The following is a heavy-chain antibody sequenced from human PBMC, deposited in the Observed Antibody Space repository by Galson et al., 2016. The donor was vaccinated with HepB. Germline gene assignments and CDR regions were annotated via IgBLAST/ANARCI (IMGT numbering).Heavy chain of an antibody. J-gene: IGHJ4*02. Sequence: SLRLSCAASGFTFGTYTMHWIRQAPGEGLQWVSYISDSGIYYADSVRGRFTISRDNAENSLYLQMNSLRDEDTAVYFCARGGLRYWLDVWGQGTLVTVSS. CDR2: ISDSGI. V-gene: IGHV3-48*02. CDR3: ARGGLRYWLDV. CDR1: GFTFGTYT. D-gene: IGHD3-9*01.